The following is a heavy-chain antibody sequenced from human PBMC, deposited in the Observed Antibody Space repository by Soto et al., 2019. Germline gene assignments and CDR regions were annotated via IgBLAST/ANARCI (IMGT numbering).Heavy chain of an antibody. CDR3: AKDGITIFGVVITTYYYYYGMDV. Sequence: GGSLRLSCAASGFTFSSYAISWVRQAPGKGLEWVSAISGSGGSTYYADSVKGRFTISRDNSKNTLYLQMNSLRAEDTAVYYCAKDGITIFGVVITTYYYYYGMDVWGQGTTVTVSS. CDR1: GFTFSSYA. V-gene: IGHV3-23*01. J-gene: IGHJ6*02. D-gene: IGHD3-3*01. CDR2: ISGSGGST.